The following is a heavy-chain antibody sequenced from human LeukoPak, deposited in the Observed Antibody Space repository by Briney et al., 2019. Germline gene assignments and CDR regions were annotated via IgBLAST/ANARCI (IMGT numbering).Heavy chain of an antibody. V-gene: IGHV3-21*01. D-gene: IGHD2-21*01. J-gene: IGHJ4*02. Sequence: PGGSLRLSCAASGFTFSSYSMNWVRQAPGKGLEWVSSISSSSSYIYYADSVKGRFTISRDNAKNSLYLQMNSLRAEDTAVYYCARALFNPVAPGSYWGQGTLVTVSS. CDR3: ARALFNPVAPGSY. CDR2: ISSSSSYI. CDR1: GFTFSSYS.